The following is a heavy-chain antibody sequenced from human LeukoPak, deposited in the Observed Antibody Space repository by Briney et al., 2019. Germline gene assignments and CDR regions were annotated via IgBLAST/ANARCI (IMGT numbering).Heavy chain of an antibody. CDR2: IYYSGST. CDR1: GGSFTRNY. CDR3: ASHYYDSSGYYHGFDS. V-gene: IGHV4-59*01. D-gene: IGHD3-22*01. Sequence: SETLSLTCTVSGGSFTRNYWSWIRQSPGKGLELIGYIYYSGSTNYNPSLKSRVTISLDTSKNQFSLKLSSVTAADSAIYYCASHYYDSSGYYHGFDSWGQGTLVTVSS. J-gene: IGHJ4*02.